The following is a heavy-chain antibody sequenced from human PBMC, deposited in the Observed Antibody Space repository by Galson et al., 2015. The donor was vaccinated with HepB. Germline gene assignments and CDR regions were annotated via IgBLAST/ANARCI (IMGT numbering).Heavy chain of an antibody. CDR3: TTDYLWFGEVLKSVDF. Sequence: SLRLSCAASGFTFSNAWTNWVRQAPGKGLEWVGRVKTKIDGGTTDYAATVEGRFTISRDDSENTIYVQMNSLKTEDTAVYYCTTDYLWFGEVLKSVDFWGPGTMVRVSS. V-gene: IGHV3-15*01. CDR2: VKTKIDGGTT. D-gene: IGHD3-10*01. J-gene: IGHJ3*01. CDR1: GFTFSNAW.